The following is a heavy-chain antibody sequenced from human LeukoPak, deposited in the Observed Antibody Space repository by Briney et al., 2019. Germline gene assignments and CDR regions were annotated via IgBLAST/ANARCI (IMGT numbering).Heavy chain of an antibody. CDR3: AKAFDTMVRGVITQPFDP. V-gene: IGHV3-30*18. D-gene: IGHD3-10*01. J-gene: IGHJ5*02. CDR1: GFTFSSYG. CDR2: ISYDGSNK. Sequence: GGSLRLSWAASGFTFSSYGMQCVSQAPGEGREWVAVISYDGSNKYYADSVKGRFTISRDTSKNTLYLQMNSLRAEDTAVYYCAKAFDTMVRGVITQPFDPWGQGTLVTVSS.